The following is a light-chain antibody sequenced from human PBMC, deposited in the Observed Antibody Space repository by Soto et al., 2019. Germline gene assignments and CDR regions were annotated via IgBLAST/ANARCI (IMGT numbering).Light chain of an antibody. CDR3: LLSYSGARV. CDR1: TGAVTSGHY. CDR2: DTT. Sequence: QAVVTQEPSLTVSPGGTVTLTCGSSTGAVTSGHYPSWFQQKPGQAPRTLIYDTTNKHSWTPARFSGSLLGGKPALTLSGAQPEDEAEYYCLLSYSGARVFGGVTKQTVL. V-gene: IGLV7-46*01. J-gene: IGLJ3*02.